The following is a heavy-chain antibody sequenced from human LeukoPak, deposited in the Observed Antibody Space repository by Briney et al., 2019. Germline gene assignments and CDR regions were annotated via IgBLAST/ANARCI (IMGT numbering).Heavy chain of an antibody. V-gene: IGHV4-39*01. D-gene: IGHD3-22*01. Sequence: AETLSLTCTVSGDSITCGSYYWAWVRQPPGKGLEWIGSLSYSGSTYYNPPLKSRATMSVDTSKNQFSLRLSSVTAADTALYYCRGYDSIGNWVIDYWGQGTLVTVSS. CDR3: RGYDSIGNWVIDY. J-gene: IGHJ4*02. CDR1: GDSITCGSYY. CDR2: LSYSGST.